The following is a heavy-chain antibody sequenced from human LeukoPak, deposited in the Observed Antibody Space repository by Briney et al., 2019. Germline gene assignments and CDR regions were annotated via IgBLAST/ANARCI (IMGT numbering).Heavy chain of an antibody. CDR3: ATVFDYYDSSGRGD. CDR1: GFTFSSYS. J-gene: IGHJ4*02. V-gene: IGHV3-48*04. Sequence: GGSLRLSCAASGFTFSSYSMNWVRQAPGKGLEWVSYISSSSSTIYYADSVKGRFTISRDNAKNSLYLQMNSLRAEDTAVYYCATVFDYYDSSGRGDWGQGTLVTVSS. CDR2: ISSSSSTI. D-gene: IGHD3-22*01.